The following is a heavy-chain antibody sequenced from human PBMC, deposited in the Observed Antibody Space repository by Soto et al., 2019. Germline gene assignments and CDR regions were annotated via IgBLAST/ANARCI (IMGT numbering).Heavy chain of an antibody. CDR3: ARSTYSYWFNY. J-gene: IGHJ4*02. Sequence: QVQLQESGPGLVKPSQTLSLSCTVSGGSVSSDDHYWNWIRQPPGKGLEWIGYIFYSGSAYYNPSLQSRVTISVDTSNNQFSLKLNSVTAADTAVYYCARSTYSYWFNYWGQGTLVTVSS. V-gene: IGHV4-30-4*01. D-gene: IGHD5-18*01. CDR2: IFYSGSA. CDR1: GGSVSSDDHY.